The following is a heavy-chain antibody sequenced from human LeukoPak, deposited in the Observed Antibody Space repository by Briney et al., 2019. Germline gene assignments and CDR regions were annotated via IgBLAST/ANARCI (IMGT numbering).Heavy chain of an antibody. D-gene: IGHD3-10*01. CDR3: ARSTLYYYGSGSYDY. Sequence: GGSMRLSCAASGFTFSSYSMNWVRQAPGKGLEWVSYISSSSSTIYYADSVKGRFTISRDNAKNSLYLQMNSLRAEDTAVYYCARSTLYYYGSGSYDYWGQGTLVTVSS. CDR2: ISSSSSTI. CDR1: GFTFSSYS. V-gene: IGHV3-48*04. J-gene: IGHJ4*02.